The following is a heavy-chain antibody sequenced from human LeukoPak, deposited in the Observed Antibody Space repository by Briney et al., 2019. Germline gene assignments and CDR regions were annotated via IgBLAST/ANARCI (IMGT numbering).Heavy chain of an antibody. V-gene: IGHV3-23*01. J-gene: IGHJ4*02. D-gene: IGHD6-13*01. CDR3: AGSSSWYYFKY. Sequence: GGSLRLSCAASGFTFSSYAMSWVRQAPGKGLEWVSVISVGGGGTTYADSVKGRFTISRDNSKYTLYLQMNSLRAEDTAVYYCAGSSSWYYFKYWGQGTLVTVSS. CDR2: ISVGGGGT. CDR1: GFTFSSYA.